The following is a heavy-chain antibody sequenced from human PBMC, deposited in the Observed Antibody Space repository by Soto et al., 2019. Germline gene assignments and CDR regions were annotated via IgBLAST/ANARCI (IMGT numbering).Heavy chain of an antibody. J-gene: IGHJ6*02. CDR3: ARAVITHYYGMDV. CDR2: IYYSGST. V-gene: IGHV4-30-4*01. CDR1: GGSISSGDYY. D-gene: IGHD4-4*01. Sequence: QVQLQESGPGLVKPSQTLSLTCTVSGGSISSGDYYWSWIRQPPGKGLEGIGYIYYSGSTYYNPSLKSRVTISVDTSKNQISLNLSSVTAADTAVYYCARAVITHYYGMDVWGQGTTVTVSS.